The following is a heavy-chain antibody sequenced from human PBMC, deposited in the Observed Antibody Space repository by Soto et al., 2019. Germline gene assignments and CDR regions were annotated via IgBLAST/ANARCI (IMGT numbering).Heavy chain of an antibody. CDR1: GGSFSGYY. V-gene: IGHV4-34*01. CDR3: ARTTIAVAGRGYFDL. CDR2: INHSGST. Sequence: QVQLQQWGAGLLKPSETLSLTCAVYGGSFSGYYWSWIRQPPGKGLEWIGEINHSGSTNYNPSLKSRVTISVDTSKNQFSPKLSSVTAADTAVYYCARTTIAVAGRGYFDLWGRGTLVTVSS. J-gene: IGHJ2*01. D-gene: IGHD6-19*01.